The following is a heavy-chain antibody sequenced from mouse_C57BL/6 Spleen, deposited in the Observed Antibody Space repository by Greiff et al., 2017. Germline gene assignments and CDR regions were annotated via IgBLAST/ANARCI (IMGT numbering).Heavy chain of an antibody. V-gene: IGHV1-69*01. CDR3: ARQLRLPYYFDY. CDR1: GYTFTSYW. J-gene: IGHJ2*01. Sequence: QVQLQQPGAELVMPGASVKLSCKASGYTFTSYWMHWVKQRPGQGLEWIGEIDPSDSYTNYHQKFKGKSTLTVDKSSSTADMQLSSLTSEDSAVYYCARQLRLPYYFDYWGQGTTLTVSS. D-gene: IGHD3-2*02. CDR2: IDPSDSYT.